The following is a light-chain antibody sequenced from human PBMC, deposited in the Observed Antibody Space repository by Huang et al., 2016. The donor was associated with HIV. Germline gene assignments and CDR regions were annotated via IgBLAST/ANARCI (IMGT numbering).Light chain of an antibody. CDR3: QQYDNLSIT. Sequence: DIQMTQSPSSLSASVGDRVTITCQASQDISNYLNWYQQKPGKAPKLRIYDASNLETGVPSRFSGSGSGTDFTFTISNLQPEDIATYYCQQYDNLSITFGQGTRLEIK. CDR2: DAS. CDR1: QDISNY. V-gene: IGKV1-33*01. J-gene: IGKJ5*01.